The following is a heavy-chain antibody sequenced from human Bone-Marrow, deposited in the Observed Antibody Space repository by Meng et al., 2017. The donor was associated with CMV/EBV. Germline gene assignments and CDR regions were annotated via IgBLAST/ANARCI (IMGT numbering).Heavy chain of an antibody. J-gene: IGHJ4*01. CDR2: ISYDGSNK. CDR3: GSREGAEDIDY. V-gene: IGHV3-30-3*01. Sequence: GGSLRLSCAASGFTFSSYAMHWVRQAPGKGLECVAVISYDGSNKYYAVSVKGRFTISRHNSKTTLYLQMNSPKAEDTAVYYCGSREGAEDIDYWGQGTLVTVSS. D-gene: IGHD1-14*01. CDR1: GFTFSSYA.